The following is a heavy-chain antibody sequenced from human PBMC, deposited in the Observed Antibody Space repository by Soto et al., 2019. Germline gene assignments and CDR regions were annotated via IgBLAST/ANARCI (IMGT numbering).Heavy chain of an antibody. CDR2: ISYDGSNK. J-gene: IGHJ6*02. V-gene: IGHV3-30*18. CDR1: GFTFSSYG. Sequence: HPGGSLRLSCAASGFTFSSYGMHWVRQAPGKGLEWVAVISYDGSNKYYADSVKGRFTISRDNSKNTLYLQMNSLRAEDTAVYYCAKDGPCGDCYPSLWYYYGMDVWGQGTTVTVSS. CDR3: AKDGPCGDCYPSLWYYYGMDV. D-gene: IGHD2-21*02.